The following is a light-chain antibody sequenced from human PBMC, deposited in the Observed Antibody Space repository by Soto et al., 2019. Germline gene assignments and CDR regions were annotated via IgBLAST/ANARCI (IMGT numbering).Light chain of an antibody. Sequence: QSVLTQPPSASGSPGQSVTISCTGSSSDVGGYHYVSWYQQHPGKPPKLLIYEVNKRPSGVPDRFSGSKSDNTASLTVSGLQAEDEGDYYCNSYAGNNILVFGGGTKVTVL. CDR1: SSDVGGYHY. V-gene: IGLV2-8*01. J-gene: IGLJ2*01. CDR3: NSYAGNNILV. CDR2: EVN.